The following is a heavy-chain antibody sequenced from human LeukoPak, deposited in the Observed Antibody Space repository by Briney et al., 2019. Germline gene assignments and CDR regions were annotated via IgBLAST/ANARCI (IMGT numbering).Heavy chain of an antibody. CDR3: ARASGFRGWYGHGRFYFDY. D-gene: IGHD6-19*01. V-gene: IGHV4-4*02. CDR2: INHSGST. J-gene: IGHJ4*02. Sequence: PSETLSLTCAVSGGSISSSNWWSWVRQPPGKGLEWIGEINHSGSTNYNPSLKSRVTISVDTSKNQFSLKLSSVTAADTAVYYCARASGFRGWYGHGRFYFDYWGQGTLVTVSS. CDR1: GGSISSSNW.